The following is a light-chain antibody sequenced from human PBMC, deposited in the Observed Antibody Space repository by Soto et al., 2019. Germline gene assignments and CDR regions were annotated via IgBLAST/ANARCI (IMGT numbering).Light chain of an antibody. Sequence: QSALTQPASVSGSPGQSATISCTGTSSDVGGYNYVSWYQHHPGKAPKLVIYDVSNRPSGVSILFSGSKSDNTASLTISGLQPEDEADYHCSSYTTSNTRQIVFGTGTKVTVL. V-gene: IGLV2-14*03. CDR3: SSYTTSNTRQIV. J-gene: IGLJ1*01. CDR2: DVS. CDR1: SSDVGGYNY.